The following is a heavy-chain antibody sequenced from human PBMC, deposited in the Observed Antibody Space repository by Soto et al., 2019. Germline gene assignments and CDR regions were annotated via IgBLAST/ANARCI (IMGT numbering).Heavy chain of an antibody. V-gene: IGHV1-58*02. J-gene: IGHJ6*03. D-gene: IGHD2-15*01. CDR1: GFTFTSSA. CDR2: IVVGSGNT. CDR3: AAGAAPLDYYYMDV. Sequence: GASVKVSCKASGFTFTSSAMQWVRQARGQRLEWIGWIVVGSGNTNYAQKFQERVTITRDMSTGTAYMELSSLRSEDTAVYYCAAGAAPLDYYYMDVWGKGTTVTVSS.